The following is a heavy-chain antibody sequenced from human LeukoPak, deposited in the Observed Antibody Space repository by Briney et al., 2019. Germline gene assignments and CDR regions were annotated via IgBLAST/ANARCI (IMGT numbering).Heavy chain of an antibody. Sequence: GRSLRLSCAASGFTFSRYGMHWVRQAPGKGLEWVAVISSDGSNKYYADSVKGRFTISRDNSKNTLYLQMNSLKAEDTAVYYCAKFGYCSSTSCPGDYWGQGTLVTVSS. J-gene: IGHJ4*02. V-gene: IGHV3-30*18. CDR2: ISSDGSNK. CDR1: GFTFSRYG. CDR3: AKFGYCSSTSCPGDY. D-gene: IGHD2-2*03.